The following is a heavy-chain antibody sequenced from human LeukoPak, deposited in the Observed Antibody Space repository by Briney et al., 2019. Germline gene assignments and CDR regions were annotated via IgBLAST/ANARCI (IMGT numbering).Heavy chain of an antibody. V-gene: IGHV3-30-3*01. CDR2: ISYDGSNR. J-gene: IGHJ6*02. CDR3: AREGPAAAGNHYYYYYGMDV. D-gene: IGHD6-13*01. Sequence: GGSLRLSCAASGFTFSSYAMHWVRQAPGKGLEWVAVISYDGSNRYYADSVKGRFTISRDNSKNTLYLQMNSLRAEDTAVYYCAREGPAAAGNHYYYYYGMDVWGQGTTVTVSS. CDR1: GFTFSSYA.